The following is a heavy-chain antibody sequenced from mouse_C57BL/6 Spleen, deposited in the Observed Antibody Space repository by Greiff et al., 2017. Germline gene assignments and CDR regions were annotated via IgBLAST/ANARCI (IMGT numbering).Heavy chain of an antibody. V-gene: IGHV1-22*01. CDR2: INPNNGGT. CDR1: GYTFTDYN. D-gene: IGHD1-1*01. Sequence: EVKLMESGPELVKPGASVKMSCKASGYTFTDYNMHWVKQSHGKSLEWIGYINPNNGGTSYNQKFKGKATLTVNKSSSTAYMELRSLTSEDSAVYYCARSPLYGSSLDWYFDVWGTGTTVTVSS. J-gene: IGHJ1*03. CDR3: ARSPLYGSSLDWYFDV.